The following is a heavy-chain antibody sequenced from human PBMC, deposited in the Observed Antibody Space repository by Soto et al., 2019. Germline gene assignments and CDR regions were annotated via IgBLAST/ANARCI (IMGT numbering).Heavy chain of an antibody. J-gene: IGHJ1*01. D-gene: IGHD4-17*01. CDR1: GGSFSGYY. CDR3: ARRGWGTVTRPYFQH. V-gene: IGHV4-34*01. Sequence: QVQLQQWGAGLLKPSETLSLTCAVYGGSFSGYYWSWIRQPPGKGLEWIGEINHSGSTNYNPSLMCRVTKSVDTSKNQFSLKLSSVTAADTAVYYCARRGWGTVTRPYFQHWGQGTLVTVSS. CDR2: INHSGST.